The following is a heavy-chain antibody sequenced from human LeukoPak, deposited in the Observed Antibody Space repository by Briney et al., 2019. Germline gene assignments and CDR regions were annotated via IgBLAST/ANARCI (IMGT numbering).Heavy chain of an antibody. D-gene: IGHD1-26*01. CDR1: GFTFSSYA. CDR3: TKDPLIGSSH. CDR2: ISGSGDGA. J-gene: IGHJ4*02. Sequence: PGGSLRLSCAASGFTFSSYAMSWVRQAPGKGLEWVSAISGSGDGAYYADSVTGRFTISRDNSKNTLYLQMSSLRAEDTAVYYCTKDPLIGSSHWGQGTLVTVSS. V-gene: IGHV3-23*01.